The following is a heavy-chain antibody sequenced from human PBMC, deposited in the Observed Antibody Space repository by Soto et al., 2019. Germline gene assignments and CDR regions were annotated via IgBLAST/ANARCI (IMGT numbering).Heavy chain of an antibody. Sequence: WTWIRQTPGKGLEWIGEISHSGSTNYNPSLMSQVTMSADTSKKQFSLRLSSVTAADTALYFCARGYESSRRYLPLLDYWGQGTLVTVSS. CDR3: ARGYESSRRYLPLLDY. J-gene: IGHJ4*02. D-gene: IGHD3-22*01. CDR2: ISHSGST. V-gene: IGHV4-34*01.